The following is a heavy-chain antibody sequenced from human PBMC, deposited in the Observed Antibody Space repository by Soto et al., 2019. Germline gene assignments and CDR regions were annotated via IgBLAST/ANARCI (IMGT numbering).Heavy chain of an antibody. D-gene: IGHD5-12*01. CDR2: ISGHNGNT. CDR1: GYTFTSYG. J-gene: IGHJ4*02. Sequence: ASVKVSCKASGYTFTSYGISWVRQAPGQGLEWMGWISGHNGNTKYAQKLQGRITMTTDTSTSTAYMELRSLRSDDTAVYYCARVGLRGYSGYDSGHFDYWGQGTLVTVSS. CDR3: ARVGLRGYSGYDSGHFDY. V-gene: IGHV1-18*01.